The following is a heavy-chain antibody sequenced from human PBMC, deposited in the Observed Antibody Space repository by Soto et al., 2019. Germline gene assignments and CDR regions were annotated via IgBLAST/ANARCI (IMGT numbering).Heavy chain of an antibody. CDR3: AREVQVHTPAFVY. CDR1: GGTFNTYA. D-gene: IGHD3-10*01. J-gene: IGHJ4*02. Sequence: QVQLVQSGAEMKKPGSSAKVSCQSSGGTFNTYAMNWVRQAPGQGPEWMGDISPMFGAANYAPKFQGRVTITADESTGTSYMQFSSLTSEDTALYFCAREVQVHTPAFVYWGQGTLVTVSS. V-gene: IGHV1-69*19. CDR2: ISPMFGAA.